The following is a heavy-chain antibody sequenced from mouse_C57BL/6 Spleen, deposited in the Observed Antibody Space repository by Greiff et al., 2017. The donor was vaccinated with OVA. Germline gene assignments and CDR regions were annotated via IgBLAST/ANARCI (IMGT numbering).Heavy chain of an antibody. V-gene: IGHV5-17*01. CDR1: GFTFSDYG. J-gene: IGHJ2*01. CDR3: ARDYYGFDY. D-gene: IGHD1-1*01. Sequence: DVKFVESGGGLVKPGGSLKLSCAASGFTFSDYGMHWVRQAPEKGLEWVAYISSGSSTIYYADKVKGRFTISRDNAKNTLFLQMTSLRSEDTAMYDCARDYYGFDYWGQGTTLTVSS. CDR2: ISSGSSTI.